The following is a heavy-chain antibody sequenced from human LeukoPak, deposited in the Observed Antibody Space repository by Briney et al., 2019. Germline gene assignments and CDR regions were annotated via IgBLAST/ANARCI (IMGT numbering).Heavy chain of an antibody. CDR3: AKGSGGSCHSATDY. V-gene: IGHV3-23*01. D-gene: IGHD2-15*01. J-gene: IGHJ4*02. CDR2: ISGSGGST. CDR1: GFTFSGYA. Sequence: GGSLTLSCAASGFTFSGYAMSWVRQAPGKGLEWVSAISGSGGSTYYADSVKGRFTISRDNSKNTLYLQMNSLRAEDTAVYYCAKGSGGSCHSATDYWGQGTLVTVSS.